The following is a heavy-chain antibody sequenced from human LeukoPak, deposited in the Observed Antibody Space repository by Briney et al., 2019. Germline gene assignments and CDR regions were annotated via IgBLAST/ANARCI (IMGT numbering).Heavy chain of an antibody. CDR3: ARGEYSSPRSAFDI. V-gene: IGHV1-18*01. D-gene: IGHD6-6*01. CDR2: ISVYNGNT. J-gene: IGHJ3*02. Sequence: ASVKVSCKASGYTFTNYGISWVRQAPGQGLEWMGWISVYNGNTNYAQKLQGRVTMTTDTSTRTAYMELRSLRSEDTAVYSCARGEYSSPRSAFDIWGQGTMVTVSS. CDR1: GYTFTNYG.